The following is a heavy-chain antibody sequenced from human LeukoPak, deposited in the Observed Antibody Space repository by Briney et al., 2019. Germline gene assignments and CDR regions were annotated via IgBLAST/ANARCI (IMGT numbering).Heavy chain of an antibody. CDR1: GGSISSSGYY. Sequence: SETLSLTCTVSGGSISSSGYYWGWIRQPPGKGLEWIGSIYYSGSTYYNPSLKSRVTIFVDTSKNQFSLKLSSVTAADTAVYYCARSVVTLYWYFDLWGRGTLVTVSS. CDR3: ARSVVTLYWYFDL. V-gene: IGHV4-39*01. D-gene: IGHD4-23*01. CDR2: IYYSGST. J-gene: IGHJ2*01.